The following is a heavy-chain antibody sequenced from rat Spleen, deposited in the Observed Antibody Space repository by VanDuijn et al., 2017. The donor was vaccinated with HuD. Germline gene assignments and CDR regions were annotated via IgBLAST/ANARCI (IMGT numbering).Heavy chain of an antibody. D-gene: IGHD5-1*01. CDR1: GFTFSDYY. Sequence: EVQLVESDGGLVQPGRSLKLSCAASGFTFSDYYMAWVRQAPTKGLEWVASISYDGSGTYYRDSVKGRFTISRDNAKSTLYLQMDSLRSEDTATYYCARQGLGARDYFDYWGQGVMVTVSS. J-gene: IGHJ2*01. V-gene: IGHV5-29*01. CDR3: ARQGLGARDYFDY. CDR2: ISYDGSGT.